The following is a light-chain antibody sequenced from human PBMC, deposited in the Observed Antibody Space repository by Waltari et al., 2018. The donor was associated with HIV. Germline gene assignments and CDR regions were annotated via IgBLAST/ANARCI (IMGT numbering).Light chain of an antibody. CDR3: CSYADSSTLV. V-gene: IGLV2-23*02. J-gene: IGLJ2*01. CDR2: EVS. CDR1: SSDVGSYNL. Sequence: QSALTQPASVSGSPGQSITMSCTGTSSDVGSYNLVSWYQQHPGKAPKVMIYEVSKRPSGVSKRFSGSKSGNTASLTISGLQAEDEADYYCCSYADSSTLVFGGGTKLTVL.